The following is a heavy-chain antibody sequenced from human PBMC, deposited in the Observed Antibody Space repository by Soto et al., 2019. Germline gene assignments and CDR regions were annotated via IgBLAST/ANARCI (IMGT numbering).Heavy chain of an antibody. Sequence: GGSLRLSCAASGFTFSSYAMGWVRQGPGKGLEWVAVVSIGGSTHYADSVRGRFTISRDNSKNPLTLQMNSLTAEDTAVYFWATGRGAGGHFDSGGEGARVTVPS. V-gene: IGHV3-23*01. D-gene: IGHD1-26*01. CDR2: VSIGGST. J-gene: IGHJ4*02. CDR1: GFTFSSYA. CDR3: ATGRGAGGHFDS.